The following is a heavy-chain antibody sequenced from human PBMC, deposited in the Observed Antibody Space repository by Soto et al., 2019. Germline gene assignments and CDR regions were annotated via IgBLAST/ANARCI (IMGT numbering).Heavy chain of an antibody. CDR1: GFTFNNFG. CDR2: MWYDGSNK. CDR3: AINRDPMTTVTESGY. J-gene: IGHJ4*02. V-gene: IGHV3-33*01. D-gene: IGHD4-17*01. Sequence: QVQLEESGGGVVQPGRSLRLSCAASGFTFNNFGIHWVRQAPGKGLEWVALMWYDGSNKYYADSVKGRFTISRDNSKKTRYLQMNSLGAEDTAVYYCAINRDPMTTVTESGYWGQGTLVTVSS.